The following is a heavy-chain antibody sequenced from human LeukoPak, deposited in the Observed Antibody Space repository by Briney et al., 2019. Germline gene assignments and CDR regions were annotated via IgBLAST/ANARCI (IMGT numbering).Heavy chain of an antibody. Sequence: GGSLTLSYAASGFNLNRYPMTWVPQAPGRGLEWVSDISWGGGDTYYAGSEKGRFTISRDNSKNTLYLQMTGLRAEDTAIYFCAKDQDSSLSEFFGWFDSWGQGILVTVSS. D-gene: IGHD6-19*01. CDR2: ISWGGGDT. V-gene: IGHV3-23*01. CDR3: AKDQDSSLSEFFGWFDS. J-gene: IGHJ5*01. CDR1: GFNLNRYP.